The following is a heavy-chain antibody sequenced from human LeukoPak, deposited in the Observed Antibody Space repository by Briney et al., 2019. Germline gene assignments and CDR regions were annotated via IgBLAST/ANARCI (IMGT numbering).Heavy chain of an antibody. CDR1: GGSISSYY. CDR2: IYYSGGT. CDR3: ARHRGYYYYYMDV. Sequence: SETLSLTCTVSGGSISSYYWSWIRQPPGKGLEYIGYIYYSGGTNYNPSLKSRVTISVDTSKKQFSLKLSSVTAADTAVYYCARHRGYYYYYMDVWGKGTTVTISS. V-gene: IGHV4-59*08. J-gene: IGHJ6*03.